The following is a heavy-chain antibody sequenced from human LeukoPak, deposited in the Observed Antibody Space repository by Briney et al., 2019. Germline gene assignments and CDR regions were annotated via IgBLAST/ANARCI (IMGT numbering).Heavy chain of an antibody. CDR2: GGSGGST. Sequence: GGSLRLSCAASGFTFSNYAMSWVRQAPGKGLEWVSYGGSGGSTYYADSVKGRFTVSRDNSKSTLYLQMNSLTPEDTAVYYCAKMRGQYYHSYYMDVWGKGTTVTASS. CDR3: AKMRGQYYHSYYMDV. J-gene: IGHJ6*03. V-gene: IGHV3-23*01. CDR1: GFTFSNYA. D-gene: IGHD2/OR15-2a*01.